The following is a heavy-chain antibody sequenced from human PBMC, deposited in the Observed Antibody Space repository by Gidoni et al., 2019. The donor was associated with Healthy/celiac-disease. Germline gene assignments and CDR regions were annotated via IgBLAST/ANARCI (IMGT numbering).Heavy chain of an antibody. J-gene: IGHJ3*02. CDR3: ARDRQPYYDSKGAFDI. Sequence: QVQLVQSGAEVKKPGASVKVSCKASGYTFTGYYMHWVRQAPGQGLEWMGWINPNSGGTNYAQKFQGRVTMTRDTSISTAYMELSRLRSDDTAVYYCARDRQPYYDSKGAFDIWGQGTMVTVSS. CDR1: GYTFTGYY. CDR2: INPNSGGT. V-gene: IGHV1-2*02. D-gene: IGHD3-22*01.